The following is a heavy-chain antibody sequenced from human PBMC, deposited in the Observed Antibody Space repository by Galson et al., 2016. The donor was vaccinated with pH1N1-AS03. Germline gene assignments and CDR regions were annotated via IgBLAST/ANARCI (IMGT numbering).Heavy chain of an antibody. D-gene: IGHD4-17*01. Sequence: SVKVSCKASGYTFSNYAFSWLRQTPGQGLEWMGWISAHSGHASYAQAFQGRVSMTIDASTTTTYMELRSLTTDDTAVYFCARDQTTVTETLLYDYWGQGTLLTVSS. CDR3: ARDQTTVTETLLYDY. V-gene: IGHV1-18*01. CDR1: GYTFSNYA. J-gene: IGHJ4*02. CDR2: ISAHSGHA.